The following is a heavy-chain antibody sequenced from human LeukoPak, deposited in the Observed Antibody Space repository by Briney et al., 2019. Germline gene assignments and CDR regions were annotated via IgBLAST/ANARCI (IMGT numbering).Heavy chain of an antibody. CDR3: ALSLGATTVREFDY. CDR1: GFSLSTCGVG. D-gene: IGHD1-26*01. CDR2: IYWDDDK. V-gene: IGHV2-5*02. Sequence: SGPTLVKPTQTLTLTCTFSGFSLSTCGVGVGWIRQPPGKALEWLALIYWDDDKRYSPSLKSRLTITKDTSKNQVVLTMTNMDPVDTATYYCALSLGATTVREFDYWGQGTLVTVSS. J-gene: IGHJ4*02.